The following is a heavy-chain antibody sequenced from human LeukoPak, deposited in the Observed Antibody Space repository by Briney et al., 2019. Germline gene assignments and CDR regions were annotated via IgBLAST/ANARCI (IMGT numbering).Heavy chain of an antibody. CDR2: IMTTFSDR. V-gene: IGHV3-21*06. CDR3: ARGFYDSGSDRRDVFDI. D-gene: IGHD3-10*01. CDR1: GFTFNYYS. J-gene: IGHJ3*02. Sequence: PGGSLRLSCAASGFTFNYYSMNWVRQAPGKGLEWVSSIMTTFSDRYFADYTDSVKGRFTISRDKAENSVYLQMNNLRAEDTAVYYCARGFYDSGSDRRDVFDIWGQGTLVTVSS.